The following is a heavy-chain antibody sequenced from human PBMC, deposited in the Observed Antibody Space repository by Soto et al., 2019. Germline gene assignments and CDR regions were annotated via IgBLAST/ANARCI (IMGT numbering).Heavy chain of an antibody. V-gene: IGHV3-23*01. CDR1: GFTYESYA. CDR3: AISTGGFGGLFVVPSDY. D-gene: IGHD3-16*02. Sequence: EVQLLESGGGLVQPGGSLRLSCAASGFTYESYAMSWVRQAPGKGLEGVWGINSGGTGGHYADSVKGRFAISRDNSKNTLSLEMNSLRADDTGLYYCAISTGGFGGLFVVPSDYWGQGTLVTVSS. CDR2: INSGGTGG. J-gene: IGHJ4*02.